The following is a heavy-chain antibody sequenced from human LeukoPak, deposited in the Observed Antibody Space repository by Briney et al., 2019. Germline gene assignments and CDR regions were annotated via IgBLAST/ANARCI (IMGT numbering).Heavy chain of an antibody. Sequence: GGSLRLSCAASGFTVSSNYMSWVRQAPGKGLEWVSVIYGGGTTYYADSVKGRFTISRDNSKNTLYLQMNSLRAEDTAVYYCAKNRGYSYVQDAFDIWGQGTMITVSS. CDR1: GFTVSSNY. V-gene: IGHV3-66*02. J-gene: IGHJ3*02. D-gene: IGHD5-18*01. CDR3: AKNRGYSYVQDAFDI. CDR2: IYGGGTT.